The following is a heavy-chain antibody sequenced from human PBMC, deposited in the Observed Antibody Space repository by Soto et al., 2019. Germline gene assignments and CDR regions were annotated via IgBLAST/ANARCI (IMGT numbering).Heavy chain of an antibody. CDR1: GFTFSSFG. CDR2: ISYDGSNK. V-gene: IGHV3-30*18. CDR3: AKARTIFGRLDFFDY. D-gene: IGHD3-3*01. J-gene: IGHJ4*02. Sequence: LRLSCAASGFTFSSFGMHWVRQAPGKGLEWVAVISYDGSNKYYADSVKGRFTISRDNSKNTLYLQMNSLRAEDTAVYYCAKARTIFGRLDFFDYWGQGTLVTVSS.